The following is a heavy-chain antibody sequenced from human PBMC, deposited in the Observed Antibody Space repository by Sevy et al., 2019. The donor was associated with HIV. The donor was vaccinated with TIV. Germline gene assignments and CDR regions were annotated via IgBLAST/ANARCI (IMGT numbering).Heavy chain of an antibody. V-gene: IGHV4-39*01. CDR2: IYYSGTT. CDR1: GGSINSDSYY. Sequence: SETLSLTCTVSGGSINSDSYYWGWIRQPPGKGLEWIGNIYYSGTTYYNPSLRSRVTISVDTSKNQFSLKLSSVTAADTAVYYCARFEYGDYVSHFEYWGQGTLVTVSS. J-gene: IGHJ4*02. D-gene: IGHD2-21*02. CDR3: ARFEYGDYVSHFEY.